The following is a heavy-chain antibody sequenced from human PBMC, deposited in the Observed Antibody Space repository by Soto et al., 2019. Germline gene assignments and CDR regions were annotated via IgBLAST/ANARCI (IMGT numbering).Heavy chain of an antibody. D-gene: IGHD6-19*01. CDR3: ARQDSSGWGNWFDP. CDR1: GGSISSSSYY. J-gene: IGHJ5*02. CDR2: IYYSGST. Sequence: QLQLQESGPGLVKPSETLSLTCTVSGGSISSSSYYWGWIRQPPGKGLEWIGSIYYSGSTYYNPSIKSRVTISVDTSKTQFSLKLSSVTAADTAVYYCARQDSSGWGNWFDPWGQGTLVTVSS. V-gene: IGHV4-39*01.